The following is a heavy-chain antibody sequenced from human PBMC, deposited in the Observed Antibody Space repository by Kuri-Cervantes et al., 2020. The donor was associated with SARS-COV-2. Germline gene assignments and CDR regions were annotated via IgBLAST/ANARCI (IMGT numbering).Heavy chain of an antibody. CDR1: GYTFTGYA. CDR2: IIPILGIA. J-gene: IGHJ2*01. D-gene: IGHD1-14*01. V-gene: IGHV1-69*04. Sequence: SVKVSCKASGYTFTGYAMNWVRQAPGQGLEWMGRIIPILGIANYAQKFQGRVTITADKSTSTAYMELSSLRSEDTAVYYCARGESAPEGYFDLWGRGTLVTVSS. CDR3: ARGESAPEGYFDL.